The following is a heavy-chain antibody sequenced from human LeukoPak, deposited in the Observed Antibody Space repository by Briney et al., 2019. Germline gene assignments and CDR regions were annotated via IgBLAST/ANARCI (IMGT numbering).Heavy chain of an antibody. CDR1: GFSFSTYS. CDR2: ISSSSSYI. J-gene: IGHJ4*02. V-gene: IGHV3-21*01. CDR3: ARDTGVATIRGFDY. Sequence: GGSLRLSCAASGFSFSTYSMNWVRQAPGKGLEWVSSISSSSSYIFYADSVKGRFTISRDNAKNSLYLQMNSLRAEDTAVYYCARDTGVATIRGFDYWGQGTLVTVSS. D-gene: IGHD5-12*01.